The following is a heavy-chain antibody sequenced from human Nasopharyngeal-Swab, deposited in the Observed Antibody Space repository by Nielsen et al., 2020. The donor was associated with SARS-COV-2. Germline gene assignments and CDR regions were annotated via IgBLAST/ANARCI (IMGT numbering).Heavy chain of an antibody. CDR2: IWYDGSNK. V-gene: IGHV3-33*01. CDR1: GFTFSSYG. D-gene: IGHD3-10*01. Sequence: GGSLRLSCAASGFTFSSYGMHWVRQAPGKGLEWVAVIWYDGSNKYYADSVKGRFTISRDNSKNTLYLQMNSLRAEDTAVYYCAREDLWFGEAPYNDYWGQGTLVTVSS. J-gene: IGHJ4*02. CDR3: AREDLWFGEAPYNDY.